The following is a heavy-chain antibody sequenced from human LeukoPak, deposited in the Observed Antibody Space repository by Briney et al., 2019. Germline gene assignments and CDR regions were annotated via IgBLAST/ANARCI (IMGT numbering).Heavy chain of an antibody. CDR2: INPNSGGT. CDR1: GYTFTGYY. CDR3: GRDRDIVVVPAAIVPFDP. V-gene: IGHV1-2*02. J-gene: IGHJ5*02. D-gene: IGHD2-2*02. Sequence: GASVKVSCKASGYTFTGYYMHWVRQAPGQGLEWMGWINPNSGGTNYAQKFQGRVTMTRDTSISTAYMELSRLRSDDTAVYYCGRDRDIVVVPAAIVPFDPWGQGTLVTVSS.